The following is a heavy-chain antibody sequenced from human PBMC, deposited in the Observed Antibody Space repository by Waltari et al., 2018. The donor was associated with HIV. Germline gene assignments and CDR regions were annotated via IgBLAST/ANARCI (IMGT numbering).Heavy chain of an antibody. D-gene: IGHD3-22*01. CDR3: VRDYDSSGYYSANWFDP. Sequence: EVQLVESGGGLVQPGGSLRLSCVASGFTFRSYWINWVRQGQGRGLVWVSRINNDGSNTNDADSVKGRFTISRDNAKNTLYLQMNSLRAEDTAVYSCVRDYDSSGYYSANWFDPWGQGTLVTVSS. J-gene: IGHJ5*02. CDR1: GFTFRSYW. V-gene: IGHV3-74*01. CDR2: INNDGSNT.